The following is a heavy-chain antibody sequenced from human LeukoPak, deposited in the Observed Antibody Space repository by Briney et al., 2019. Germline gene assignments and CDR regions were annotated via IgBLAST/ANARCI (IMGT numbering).Heavy chain of an antibody. J-gene: IGHJ4*02. Sequence: ASVKVSCKASGYTFTCYYMHWVRQAPGQGLEWMGWINPNSGGTNYAQKFQGRVTMTRDTSISTAYMELSRLRSDDTAVYYCARDPSGSYSFDYWGQGTLVTVSS. V-gene: IGHV1-2*02. CDR2: INPNSGGT. CDR3: ARDPSGSYSFDY. CDR1: GYTFTCYY. D-gene: IGHD1-26*01.